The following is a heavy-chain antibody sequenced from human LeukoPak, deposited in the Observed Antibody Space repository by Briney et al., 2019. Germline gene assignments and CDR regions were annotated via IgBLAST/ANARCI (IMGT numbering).Heavy chain of an antibody. D-gene: IGHD5-24*01. CDR2: INPNSGGT. J-gene: IGHJ4*02. Sequence: ASVKVSXKASGYTFTGYYMHWVRQAPGQGLEWMGWINPNSGGTNYAQKFQGRVTMTRDTSISTAYMELSRLRSDDTAVYYCARWGRWLHRRFDYWGQGTLVTVSS. V-gene: IGHV1-2*02. CDR3: ARWGRWLHRRFDY. CDR1: GYTFTGYY.